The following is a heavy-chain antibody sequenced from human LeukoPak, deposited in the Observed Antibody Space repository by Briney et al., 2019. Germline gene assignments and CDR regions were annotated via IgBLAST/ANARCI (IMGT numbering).Heavy chain of an antibody. Sequence: SETLSLTCTVSGGSINSGGYYWNWIRQHPGKGLEWIGYIYYSGSTYYNPSLKSRASISVDTSKKQFSLKLSSVTAADTAVYYCARSSIAARTSFFDIWGQGTMVTVSS. V-gene: IGHV4-31*03. CDR2: IYYSGST. J-gene: IGHJ3*02. CDR1: GGSINSGGYY. D-gene: IGHD6-6*01. CDR3: ARSSIAARTSFFDI.